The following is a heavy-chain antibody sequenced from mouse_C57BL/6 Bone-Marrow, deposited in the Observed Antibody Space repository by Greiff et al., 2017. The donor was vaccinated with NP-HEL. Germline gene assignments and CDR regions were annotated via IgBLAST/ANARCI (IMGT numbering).Heavy chain of an antibody. J-gene: IGHJ2*01. CDR1: GFTFSDYG. V-gene: IGHV5-17*01. CDR3: ARGAVYYFDY. CDR2: ISSGSSTI. Sequence: EVQVVESGGGLVKPGGSLKLSCAASGFTFSDYGMHWVRQAPEKGLEWVAYISSGSSTIYYVDTVKGRFTISRDNAKNTLFLQMTSLRSEDTAMYYCARGAVYYFDYWGQGTTLTVSS.